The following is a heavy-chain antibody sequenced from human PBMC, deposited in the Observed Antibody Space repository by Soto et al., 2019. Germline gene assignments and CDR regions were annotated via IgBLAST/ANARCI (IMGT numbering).Heavy chain of an antibody. D-gene: IGHD3-16*02. V-gene: IGHV1-2*02. CDR2: INPGSGVT. CDR3: ARDIVSTTGCFDP. CDR1: GYSFTKYH. J-gene: IGHJ5*02. Sequence: SVKVSCKASGYSFTKYHMHWVRQAPGQGLEWMGWINPGSGVTNYAEKFQGRVTMTRDTSISTAYMDLTRLKSDDTAVYYCARDIVSTTGCFDPWGQGTLVTVSS.